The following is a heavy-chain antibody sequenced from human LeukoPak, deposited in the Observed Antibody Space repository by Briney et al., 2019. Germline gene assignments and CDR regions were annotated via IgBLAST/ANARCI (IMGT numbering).Heavy chain of an antibody. V-gene: IGHV3-15*01. CDR3: TTYRYNYGSTGYSYFDF. CDR1: GLTFANAW. CDR2: IISKTSGGTT. Sequence: GGSLRLSCAASGLTFANAWMSWVRQAPGKGLEWVARIISKTSGGTTDYAAPVKGRFTISRDDSKTTLYLQMNSLKTEDTAVYYCTTYRYNYGSTGYSYFDFWGRGTLVTVSS. D-gene: IGHD5-18*01. J-gene: IGHJ4*02.